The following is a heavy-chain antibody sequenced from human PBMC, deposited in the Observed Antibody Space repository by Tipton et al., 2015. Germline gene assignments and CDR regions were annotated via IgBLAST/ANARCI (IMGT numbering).Heavy chain of an antibody. D-gene: IGHD3-16*01. V-gene: IGHV4-59*01. CDR3: ARGGGGFFDY. J-gene: IGHJ4*02. Sequence: LRLSCTVSGGSISSYYWSWIRQPPGKGLEWIGSIYYRGGTNYNPSLKSRVTISIDTSKNQFSLKLSSVTAADTAVYYCARGGGGFFDYWGQGTLVTVSS. CDR2: IYYRGGT. CDR1: GGSISSYY.